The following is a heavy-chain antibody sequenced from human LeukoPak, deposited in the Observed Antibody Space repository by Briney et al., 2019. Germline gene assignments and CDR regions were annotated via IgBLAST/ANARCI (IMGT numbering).Heavy chain of an antibody. CDR3: ARAYYDFWSGSPPYMDV. Sequence: ASVKVSCKASGYTFISYSMNWVRQAPGQGLEWMGWINTNTGNPTYAQGFTGRFVFSLDTSVSTAYLQISSLKAEDTAVYYCARAYYDFWSGSPPYMDVWGKGTTVTVSS. J-gene: IGHJ6*03. V-gene: IGHV7-4-1*02. D-gene: IGHD3-3*01. CDR2: INTNTGNP. CDR1: GYTFISYS.